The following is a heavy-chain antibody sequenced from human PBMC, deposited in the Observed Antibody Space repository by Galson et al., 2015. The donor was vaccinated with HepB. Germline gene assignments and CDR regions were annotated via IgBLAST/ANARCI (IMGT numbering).Heavy chain of an antibody. J-gene: IGHJ2*01. CDR3: ARVGYSGSYYWYFDL. Sequence: SLRLSCAASGFTFSDYYMSWIRQAPGKGLEWVSYISSSSSYTNYADSVKGRFTISRDNAKNSLYLQMNSLRAEDTAVYYCARVGYSGSYYWYFDLWGRGTLVTVSS. D-gene: IGHD1-26*01. CDR1: GFTFSDYY. V-gene: IGHV3-11*05. CDR2: ISSSSSYT.